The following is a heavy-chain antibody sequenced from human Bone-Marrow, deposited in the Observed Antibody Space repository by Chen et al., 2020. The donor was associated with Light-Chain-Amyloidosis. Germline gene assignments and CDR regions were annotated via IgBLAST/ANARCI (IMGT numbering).Heavy chain of an antibody. D-gene: IGHD1-26*01. CDR1: GFTLSSYW. CDR3: ARSLGPYGMDV. V-gene: IGHV3-74*01. J-gene: IGHJ6*02. Sequence: EVQLVESGGGLVQSGRSLTLSCAASGFTLSSYWMHWFRQAPGKGLVWVSHIKGDESGTDYADYVPGRFIISRDNTKNTLYLQMNSLGVEDTAVYYCARSLGPYGMDVWGQGTTVTVSS. CDR2: IKGDESGT.